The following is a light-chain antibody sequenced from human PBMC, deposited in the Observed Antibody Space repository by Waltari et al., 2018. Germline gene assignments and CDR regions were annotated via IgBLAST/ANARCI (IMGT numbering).Light chain of an antibody. Sequence: EIQMTQSPSSVSASVGVRVTITCRAGQDISSALAWYQQKPGQAPNLLIYAVSSLQSGVPSRFSGSGSGTDFTLTISSLQPEDLVTYYCQQGSSFPPTFGQGTKVEIK. CDR2: AVS. J-gene: IGKJ1*01. CDR1: QDISSA. CDR3: QQGSSFPPT. V-gene: IGKV1-12*01.